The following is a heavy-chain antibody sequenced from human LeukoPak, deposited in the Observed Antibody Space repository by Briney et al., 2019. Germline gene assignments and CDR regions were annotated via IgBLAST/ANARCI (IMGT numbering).Heavy chain of an antibody. CDR3: ARRDGNVVGTANY. V-gene: IGHV5-51*01. CDR2: IHPGDSDT. Sequence: GESLKISCKASGYTFSSYWIGWVRQMPGKGLEWMGIIHPGDSDTRYSPSFEGQVTISADKSISTAYLQWSSLKASDTAMYYCARRDGNVVGTANYWGQGTLVTVSS. CDR1: GYTFSSYW. J-gene: IGHJ4*02. D-gene: IGHD1-26*01.